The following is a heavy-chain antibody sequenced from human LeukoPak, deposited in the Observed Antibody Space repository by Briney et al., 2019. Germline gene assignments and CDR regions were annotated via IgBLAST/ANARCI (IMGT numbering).Heavy chain of an antibody. CDR1: GFTFSSYC. Sequence: GGSLRLSCAASGFTFSSYCMSWVRQAPGKGLEWVANIKQDGSEKYYVDSVKGRFTNSRDNAKNSLYLQMNSLRAEDTAVYYCARLKDYYDSKGDAFDIWGQGTMVTVSS. CDR3: ARLKDYYDSKGDAFDI. D-gene: IGHD3-22*01. J-gene: IGHJ3*02. CDR2: IKQDGSEK. V-gene: IGHV3-7*01.